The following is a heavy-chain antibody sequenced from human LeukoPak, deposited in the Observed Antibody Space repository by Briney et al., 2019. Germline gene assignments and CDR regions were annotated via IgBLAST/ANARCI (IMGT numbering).Heavy chain of an antibody. J-gene: IGHJ1*01. CDR2: ISYDGSNK. CDR3: ARTSDYDFWSGYYNPDRQAEYFQH. CDR1: GFTFSTYG. V-gene: IGHV3-30*03. Sequence: GRSLRLSCAASGFTFSTYGMHWVRQAPGKGLEWVAVISYDGSNKYYADSVKGRFTISRDNSKNTLYLQMNSLRAEDTAVYYCARTSDYDFWSGYYNPDRQAEYFQHWGQGTLVTVSS. D-gene: IGHD3-3*01.